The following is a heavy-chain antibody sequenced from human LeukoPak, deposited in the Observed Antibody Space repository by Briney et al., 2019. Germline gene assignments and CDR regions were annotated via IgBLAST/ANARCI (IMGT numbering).Heavy chain of an antibody. D-gene: IGHD2-15*01. CDR3: ATVASSGALRTDF. CDR1: GFTFSTYS. CDR2: ISSGSNYI. J-gene: IGHJ4*02. Sequence: PGGSLRLSCAASGFTFSTYSMNWVRQAPRKGLGWVSSISSGSNYIYYADSVKGRFTISRDNAKNTLYLQMNSLRAEDTAVYYCATVASSGALRTDFWGQGTLVTVSS. V-gene: IGHV3-21*01.